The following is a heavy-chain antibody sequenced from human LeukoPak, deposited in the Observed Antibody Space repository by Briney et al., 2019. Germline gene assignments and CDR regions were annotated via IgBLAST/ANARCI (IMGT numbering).Heavy chain of an antibody. CDR2: TYFSGST. CDR1: GGSISSGDYN. J-gene: IGHJ4*02. Sequence: SQTLSLTCTVSGGSISSGDYNWGWIRKPPGKGREWIGYTYFSGSTYYNPSLKSRVTISVDTSKNQFSLKLSSVTAADTAVYYCARGALYDFWSGYYIDYWGQGTLVTVSS. D-gene: IGHD3-3*01. V-gene: IGHV4-30-4*08. CDR3: ARGALYDFWSGYYIDY.